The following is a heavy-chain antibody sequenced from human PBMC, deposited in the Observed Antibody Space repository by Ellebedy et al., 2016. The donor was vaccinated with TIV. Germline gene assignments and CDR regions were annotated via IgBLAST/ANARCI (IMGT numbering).Heavy chain of an antibody. CDR1: GFTFSSYA. J-gene: IGHJ4*02. Sequence: PGGSLRLSCAASGFTFSSYAMTWVRRAPGKGLEQVSGIGGSGGSTDYADSVRGRFTISRDNSKNTLYLQMSSLRAEDTAVYYCARSGGWYTPYDYWGQGTLVTVSS. V-gene: IGHV3-23*01. CDR2: IGGSGGST. D-gene: IGHD6-19*01. CDR3: ARSGGWYTPYDY.